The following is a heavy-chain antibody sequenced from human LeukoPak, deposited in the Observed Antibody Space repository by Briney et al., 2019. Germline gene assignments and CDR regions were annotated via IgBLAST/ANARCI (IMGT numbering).Heavy chain of an antibody. Sequence: GASVKVSCKASGYSFTGYGVAWVRQAPGQGLEWMGWIAAYNGLTNYAENLQGRLTLSTGTSTSTAFMELRNLTSDDTAVYFCVRSYGLEGDYWGRGTLVTVSS. D-gene: IGHD3-16*02. CDR1: GYSFTGYG. CDR2: IAAYNGLT. J-gene: IGHJ4*02. V-gene: IGHV1-18*01. CDR3: VRSYGLEGDY.